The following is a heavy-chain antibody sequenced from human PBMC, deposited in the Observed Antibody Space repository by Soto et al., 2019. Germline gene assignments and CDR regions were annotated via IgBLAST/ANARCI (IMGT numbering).Heavy chain of an antibody. CDR1: GFTFGNHG. V-gene: IGHV3-74*01. CDR3: ATAEADP. CDR2: VISDGKTI. J-gene: IGHJ5*02. Sequence: XGFLRLSFAASGFTFGNHGMHWVRQPPGKGLEWVSRVISDGKTIDYADSVKGRFIVSRDNAKSTLYLQMHSLRAEDTAVYYCATAEADPWGPGTLVTAPQ.